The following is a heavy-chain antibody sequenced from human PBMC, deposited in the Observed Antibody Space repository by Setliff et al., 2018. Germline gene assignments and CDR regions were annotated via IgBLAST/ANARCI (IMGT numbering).Heavy chain of an antibody. CDR3: ARDGNNWNDLDY. CDR2: IIHTGSI. CDR1: GGSFSGYY. Sequence: SETLSLTCAVYGGSFSGYYWSWIRQPPGKRLEWIGEIIHTGSINYNPSLKSRLTISRDTSKNQVSLKLNSVTATDTAVYYCARDGNNWNDLDYWGHGTLVTVSS. J-gene: IGHJ4*01. D-gene: IGHD1-20*01. V-gene: IGHV4-34*12.